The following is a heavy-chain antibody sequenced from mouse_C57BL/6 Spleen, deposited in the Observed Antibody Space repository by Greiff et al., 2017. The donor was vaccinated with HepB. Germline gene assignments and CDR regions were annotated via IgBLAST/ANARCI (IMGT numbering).Heavy chain of an antibody. CDR3: ASYHYGSPYYAMDY. Sequence: QVQLQQSGPELVKPGASVKISCKASGYAFSSSWMNWVKQRPGKGLEWIGRIYPGDGDTNYNGKFKGKATLTADKSSSTAYMQLSSLTSEDSAVYFCASYHYGSPYYAMDYWGQGTSVTVSS. V-gene: IGHV1-82*01. J-gene: IGHJ4*01. CDR2: IYPGDGDT. D-gene: IGHD1-1*01. CDR1: GYAFSSSW.